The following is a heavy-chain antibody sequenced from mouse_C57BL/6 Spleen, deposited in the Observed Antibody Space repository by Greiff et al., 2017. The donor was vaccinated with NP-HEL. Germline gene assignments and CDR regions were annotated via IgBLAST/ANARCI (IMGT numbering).Heavy chain of an antibody. CDR1: GFSLTSYG. Sequence: QVQLKESGPGLVQPSQSLSITCTVSGFSLTSYGVHWVRQSPGKGLEWLGVIWSGGSTDYNAAFISRLSISKDNSKSQVFFKMNSLQADDTAIYYCARNFAPWTGTEGGGFAYWGQGTLVTVSA. D-gene: IGHD4-1*01. J-gene: IGHJ3*01. V-gene: IGHV2-2*01. CDR3: ARNFAPWTGTEGGGFAY. CDR2: IWSGGST.